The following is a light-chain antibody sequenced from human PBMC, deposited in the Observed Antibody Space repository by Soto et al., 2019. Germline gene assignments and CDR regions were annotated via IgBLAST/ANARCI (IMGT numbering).Light chain of an antibody. J-gene: IGKJ1*01. V-gene: IGKV1-33*01. Sequence: DIQMTQSPSTLSGSLGDRVTITFRASQTISSWLAWYQQKPGKAPKLLINDASNLETGVPSRFSGSGSGTDFTFTISSLQPEDIATYYCQQYDNLPITFGQGTKVDI. CDR2: DAS. CDR1: QTISSW. CDR3: QQYDNLPIT.